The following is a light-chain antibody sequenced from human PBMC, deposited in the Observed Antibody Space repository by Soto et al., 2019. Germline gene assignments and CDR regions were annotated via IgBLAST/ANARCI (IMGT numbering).Light chain of an antibody. V-gene: IGKV1-5*03. J-gene: IGKJ4*01. Sequence: DIQMTQSPSTLSASVGDRVTIACRASQSISNSLAWYQQKPGKAPNLLIYKASSLESGDPSRFSGSGSGTEFNLTISSLQPDDFETYYCRQYVSYPVTFGGGTKVEMK. CDR3: RQYVSYPVT. CDR1: QSISNS. CDR2: KAS.